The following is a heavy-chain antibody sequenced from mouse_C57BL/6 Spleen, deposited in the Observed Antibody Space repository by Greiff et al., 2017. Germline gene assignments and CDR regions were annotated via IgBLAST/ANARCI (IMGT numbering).Heavy chain of an antibody. J-gene: IGHJ3*01. CDR3: ARVLDYYGSSYGFSG. CDR1: GFTFSSYA. V-gene: IGHV5-4*01. CDR2: ISDGGSYT. D-gene: IGHD1-1*01. Sequence: DVQLVESGGGLVKPGGSLKLSCAASGFTFSSYAMSWVRQTPEKRLEWVATISDGGSYTYYPDNVKGRFTISRDNAKNNLYLQMSHLKSEDTAMYYCARVLDYYGSSYGFSGWGQVTLVTVSA.